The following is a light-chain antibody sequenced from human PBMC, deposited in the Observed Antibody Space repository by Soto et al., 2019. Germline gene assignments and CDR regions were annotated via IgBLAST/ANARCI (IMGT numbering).Light chain of an antibody. Sequence: EIVMTQSPATLSVSPGERATLSCRASQSVSRNVAWYQQKPGQAPRLLIHDASTRATGISVRFSGSGSGTEFTLTISSLPSEDFAVYYCQQYNNWLWTFGQGTKVEIK. CDR2: DAS. J-gene: IGKJ1*01. CDR3: QQYNNWLWT. V-gene: IGKV3-15*01. CDR1: QSVSRN.